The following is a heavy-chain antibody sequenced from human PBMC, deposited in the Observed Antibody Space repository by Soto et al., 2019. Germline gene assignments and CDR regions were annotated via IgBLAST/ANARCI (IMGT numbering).Heavy chain of an antibody. V-gene: IGHV4-30-2*01. CDR2: IYHTGTT. D-gene: IGHD4-17*01. CDR3: ARGVTTVTTFDY. Sequence: SETLSLTCTVSGGSINSGDYSWTWIRQPPGKGLEWIGYIYHTGTTYYNMSLKSRVTISVDRSKNQFSLKLSSVTAADTAVYYCARGVTTVTTFDYWGQGTLVTVSS. CDR1: GGSINSGDYS. J-gene: IGHJ4*02.